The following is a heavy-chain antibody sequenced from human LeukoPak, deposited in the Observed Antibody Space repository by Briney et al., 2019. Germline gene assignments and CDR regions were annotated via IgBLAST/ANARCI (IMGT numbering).Heavy chain of an antibody. J-gene: IGHJ3*02. D-gene: IGHD6-13*01. CDR3: ARESFIAAAGTRAFDI. Sequence: GGFLRLSCAASGFTFSSYSMNWVRQAPGKGLEWVSSISSSSSYIYYADSVKGRFTISRDNAKNSLYLQMNSLRAEDTAVYYCARESFIAAAGTRAFDIWGQGTMVTVSS. CDR2: ISSSSSYI. V-gene: IGHV3-21*01. CDR1: GFTFSSYS.